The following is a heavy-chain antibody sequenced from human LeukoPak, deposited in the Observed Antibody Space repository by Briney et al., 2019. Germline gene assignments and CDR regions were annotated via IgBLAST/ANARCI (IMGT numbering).Heavy chain of an antibody. CDR2: INHSGHT. CDR3: ARVRVAVGVDY. V-gene: IGHV4-34*01. J-gene: IGHJ4*02. D-gene: IGHD2-15*01. CDR1: GGSFSDYY. Sequence: SETLSLTCAVYGGSFSDYYWSWIRQPPGKGLEWIGEINHSGHTNYNPSLTSRVTISVDTSKNQFSLRIISVTAADTAVYYCARVRVAVGVDYWGQGNLVTVSS.